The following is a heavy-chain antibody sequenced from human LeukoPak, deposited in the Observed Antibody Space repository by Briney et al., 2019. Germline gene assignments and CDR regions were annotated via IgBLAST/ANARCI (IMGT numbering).Heavy chain of an antibody. CDR1: GFTFSTYW. V-gene: IGHV3-7*01. Sequence: GGSLRLSCAASGFTFSTYWMSWVRQAPGKGLEWVANIKQDGSEKYYVDSVKGRFTISRDNAKNSLYLQMNSLRAEDTAVYYCARQLRGAIVVVITAKDHPLDIWGQGTVVTVSS. J-gene: IGHJ3*02. D-gene: IGHD3-22*01. CDR2: IKQDGSEK. CDR3: ARQLRGAIVVVITAKDHPLDI.